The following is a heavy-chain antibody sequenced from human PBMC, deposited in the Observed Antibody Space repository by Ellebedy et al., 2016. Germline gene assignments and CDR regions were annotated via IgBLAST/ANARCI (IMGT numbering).Heavy chain of an antibody. Sequence: SETLSLTCTVSGDSISSSSYHWGWIRQAPGKGLEWIGSIYYTGSTFYNPSLKSRVTISVDTSKNQFSLKLSSVTAADTAVYYCARDSRGMDVWGQGTTVTVSS. CDR1: GDSISSSSYH. CDR2: IYYTGST. J-gene: IGHJ6*02. CDR3: ARDSRGMDV. V-gene: IGHV4-39*07. D-gene: IGHD2-2*01.